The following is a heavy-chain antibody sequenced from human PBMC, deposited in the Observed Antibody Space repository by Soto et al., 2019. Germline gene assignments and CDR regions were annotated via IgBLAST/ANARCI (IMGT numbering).Heavy chain of an antibody. CDR2: MNPSTGNT. Sequence: QVQLVQSGAEVKKPGASVKVSCKASGDTFTSYDINWVRQATGQGLEWMGRMNPSTGNTDYARKFQGRVTMTRNTSINTACMELSSLRFEDTAVYYCARGGYCSDGDCLYYFDSWGQGTLVTVSS. J-gene: IGHJ4*02. CDR1: GDTFTSYD. V-gene: IGHV1-8*01. CDR3: ARGGYCSDGDCLYYFDS. D-gene: IGHD2-15*01.